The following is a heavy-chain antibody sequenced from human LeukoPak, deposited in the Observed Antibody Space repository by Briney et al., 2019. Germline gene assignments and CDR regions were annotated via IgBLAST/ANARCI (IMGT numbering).Heavy chain of an antibody. CDR1: GFTFSSYG. J-gene: IGHJ4*02. D-gene: IGHD6-13*01. CDR2: ISYDGSNK. V-gene: IGHV3-30*19. CDR3: ARDFRIRVAAAGYDMSGY. Sequence: SGGSLRLSCAASGFTFSSYGMHWVRQAPGKGLEWVAVISYDGSNKYYADSVKGRFTISRDNSKNTLYLQMNSLRAEDTAVYYCARDFRIRVAAAGYDMSGYWGQGTLVTVSS.